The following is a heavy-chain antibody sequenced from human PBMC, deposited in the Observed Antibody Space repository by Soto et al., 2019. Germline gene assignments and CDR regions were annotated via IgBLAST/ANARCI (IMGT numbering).Heavy chain of an antibody. CDR3: ARGDVLXWFXGXPFLDAFDI. V-gene: IGHV1-18*01. CDR1: GYTFTSYG. CDR2: ISAYNGNT. J-gene: IGHJ3*02. D-gene: IGHD3-10*01. Sequence: QVQLVQSGAEVKKPGASVKVSCKASGYTFTSYGISWVRQAPGQGLEWMGWISAYNGNTNYAQKLQGRVTMTTDTSTSTAYMELRSLRSDDTAVYYCARGDVLXWFXGXPFLDAFDIWGQGTMVTVSS.